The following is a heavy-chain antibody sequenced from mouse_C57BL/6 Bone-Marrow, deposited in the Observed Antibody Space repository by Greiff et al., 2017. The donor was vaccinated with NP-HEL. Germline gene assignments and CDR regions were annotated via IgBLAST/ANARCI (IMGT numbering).Heavy chain of an antibody. D-gene: IGHD2-4*01. CDR2: IWSDGST. CDR1: GFSLTSYG. CDR3: ARHGDYQGNFDY. J-gene: IGHJ2*01. Sequence: VKLVESGPGLVAPSQSLSITCTVSGFSLTSYGVHWVRQPPGKGLEWLVVIWSDGSTTYNSALKSRLSISKDNSKSQVFLKMNSLQTDDTAMYCCARHGDYQGNFDYWGQGTTLTVSS. V-gene: IGHV2-6-1*01.